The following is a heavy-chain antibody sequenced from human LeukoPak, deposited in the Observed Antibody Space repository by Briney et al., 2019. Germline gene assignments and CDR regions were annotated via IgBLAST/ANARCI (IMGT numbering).Heavy chain of an antibody. D-gene: IGHD7-27*01. CDR3: ARDPVTGDQDYYYGMDV. V-gene: IGHV3-66*01. CDR2: IYSGGST. Sequence: GGSLRLSCAASGFTVSSNYMSWVRQAPGKGLEWVSVIYSGGSTYYADSVKGRFTISRDNSKNTLYLQMNSLRAEDTAVYYCARDPVTGDQDYYYGMDVWGQGNPGHRLL. CDR1: GFTVSSNY. J-gene: IGHJ6*02.